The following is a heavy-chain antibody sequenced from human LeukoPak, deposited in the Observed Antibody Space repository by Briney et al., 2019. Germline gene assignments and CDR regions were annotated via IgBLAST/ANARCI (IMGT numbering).Heavy chain of an antibody. CDR1: GFTFMSYA. V-gene: IGHV3-23*01. CDR2: ISGSDSSTYYTDSAEGST. D-gene: IGHD2-8*01. CDR3: AKCMSATGVCLNFDS. Sequence: GGSLRLSCEASGFTFMSYATSWVRQAPGKGLQWVSGISGSDSSTYYTDSAEGSTYYTDSAEGRFTISRDNSKNTVYLQISSLRAEDTAVYYCAKCMSATGVCLNFDSWGQGILVTVSS. J-gene: IGHJ4*02.